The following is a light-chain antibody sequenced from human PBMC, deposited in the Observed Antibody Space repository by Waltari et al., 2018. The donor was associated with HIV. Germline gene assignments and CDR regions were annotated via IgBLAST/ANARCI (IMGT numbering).Light chain of an antibody. CDR2: DNN. V-gene: IGLV1-51*01. CDR1: SSNIGNNF. Sequence: QSVLTQPPSVSAAPGQKVTISCSGSSSNIGNNFVSWYQQLPRTAPKLLIYDNNKRPSGIPDRFSGSKSGTSATLGITGLQTGDEADYYCGTWDSSLSVWVFGGGTNLTVL. J-gene: IGLJ3*02. CDR3: GTWDSSLSVWV.